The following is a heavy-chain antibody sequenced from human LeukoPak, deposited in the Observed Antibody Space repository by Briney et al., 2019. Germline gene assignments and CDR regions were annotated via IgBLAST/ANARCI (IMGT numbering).Heavy chain of an antibody. CDR1: GFSFSRYA. D-gene: IGHD3-10*01. J-gene: IGHJ4*02. CDR3: ARASSGSFSVDY. V-gene: IGHV3-30*15. CDR2: ISFDGNIK. Sequence: GGSLRLSCAASGFSFSRYAMHWVRQAPGKGLEWVTFISFDGNIKYYADSVKGRFTISRDKSKNTLYLQMGSLRAEDTAVYYCARASSGSFSVDYWGQGTLVTVSS.